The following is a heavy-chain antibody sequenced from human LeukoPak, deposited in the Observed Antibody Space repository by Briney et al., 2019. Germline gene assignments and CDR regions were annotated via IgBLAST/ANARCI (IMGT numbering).Heavy chain of an antibody. V-gene: IGHV3-23*01. CDR3: AKGGILTDYYTYYFDN. J-gene: IGHJ4*02. Sequence: GGSLRLSCAASGFTFSSYAMSWVRQAPGKGLEWVSGISGSGGNTYYADSVKGRFTISRDNSNNTLYLQMNSLRAEDTAVYYCAKGGILTDYYTYYFDNWGQGTLVTVS. CDR2: ISGSGGNT. CDR1: GFTFSSYA. D-gene: IGHD3-9*01.